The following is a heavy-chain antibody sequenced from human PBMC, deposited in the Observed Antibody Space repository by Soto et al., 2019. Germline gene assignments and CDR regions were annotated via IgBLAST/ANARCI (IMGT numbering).Heavy chain of an antibody. CDR2: VYWTGST. CDR3: ARSHYTYGLLIDY. J-gene: IGHJ4*02. D-gene: IGHD2-8*01. Sequence: SETLSLTCPVSGDSITTNGYYWGWIRQPPGKGLQWIGNVYWTGSTFSHPSLTSRVFISVDTSKNEFSLRLTSVTAADTAVYYCARSHYTYGLLIDYWGPGTLVTVSS. V-gene: IGHV4-39*01. CDR1: GDSITTNGYY.